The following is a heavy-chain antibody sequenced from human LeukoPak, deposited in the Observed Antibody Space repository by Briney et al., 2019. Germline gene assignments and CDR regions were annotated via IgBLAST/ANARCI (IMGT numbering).Heavy chain of an antibody. CDR3: ARLAWDHSYFDY. CDR1: GGSISTSSYY. V-gene: IGHV4-39*01. Sequence: SETLSLTCTVSGGSISTSSYYWGWIRQPPGKGLEWIGSIYYSGSTYYNPSLKSRVTISVDTSKNQFSLKLSSVTAADTAVYYCARLAWDHSYFDYWGQGTLVTVSP. D-gene: IGHD1-14*01. CDR2: IYYSGST. J-gene: IGHJ4*02.